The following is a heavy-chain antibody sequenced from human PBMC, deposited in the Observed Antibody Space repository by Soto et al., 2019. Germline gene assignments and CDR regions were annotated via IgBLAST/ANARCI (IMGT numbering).Heavy chain of an antibody. J-gene: IGHJ4*01. CDR3: AGDAALVVRGAFDS. Sequence: QVQLQESGPGLVKPSGTLSLTCVVSGGSISSSNWWSWVRQSPGKGLEWIGEIYRSGDTNSNPSLKSRVTVSVDRSKGRCSRSLTSLTAADTAVYYCAGDAALVVRGAFDSWGHGAMVTVSS. CDR1: GGSISSSNW. V-gene: IGHV4-4*02. D-gene: IGHD2-21*01. CDR2: IYRSGDT.